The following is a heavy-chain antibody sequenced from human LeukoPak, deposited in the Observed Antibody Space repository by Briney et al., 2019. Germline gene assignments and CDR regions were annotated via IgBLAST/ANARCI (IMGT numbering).Heavy chain of an antibody. CDR1: GGSISSSSYY. CDR2: IYYSGST. V-gene: IGHV4-39*01. J-gene: IGHJ3*02. Sequence: SETLSLTCTVSGGSISSSSYYWGWIRQPPGKGLEWIGSIYYSGSTCYNPSLKSRVTISVDTSKNQFSLKLSSVTAADTAVYYCARPDYYDSSIAFDIWGQGTMVTVSS. CDR3: ARPDYYDSSIAFDI. D-gene: IGHD3-22*01.